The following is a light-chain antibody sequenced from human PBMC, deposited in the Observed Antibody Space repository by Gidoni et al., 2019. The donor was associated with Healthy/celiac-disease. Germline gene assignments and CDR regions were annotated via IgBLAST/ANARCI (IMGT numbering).Light chain of an antibody. Sequence: EIVLTQSPATLSLSPGERATLSCRASQSVSSYLAWYQQKTGQAPRLLIYDASNRATGIPARFSGSGSGTDFTLTISSREPEDFAVYYCQQRSNWRGLTFGGGTKVEIK. CDR1: QSVSSY. J-gene: IGKJ4*01. V-gene: IGKV3-11*01. CDR2: DAS. CDR3: QQRSNWRGLT.